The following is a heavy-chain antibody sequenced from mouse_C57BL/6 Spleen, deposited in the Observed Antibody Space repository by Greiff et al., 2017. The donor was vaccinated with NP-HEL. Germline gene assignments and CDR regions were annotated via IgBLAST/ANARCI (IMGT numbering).Heavy chain of an antibody. V-gene: IGHV1-69*01. D-gene: IGHD4-1*01. Sequence: VQLQQPGAELVMPGASVKLSCKASGYTFTSYWMHWVKQRPGQGLEWIGEIDPSDSYTNYNQKFKGQSTLTVDKSSSTAYMQLSSLTSEDSAVYYCASLLGSFDYWGQGTTLTVSS. J-gene: IGHJ2*01. CDR3: ASLLGSFDY. CDR1: GYTFTSYW. CDR2: IDPSDSYT.